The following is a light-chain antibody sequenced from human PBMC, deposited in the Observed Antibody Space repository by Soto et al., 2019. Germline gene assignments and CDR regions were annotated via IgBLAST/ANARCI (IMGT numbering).Light chain of an antibody. J-gene: IGKJ1*01. Sequence: DIQMTQSPSTLSASVGDRVSINCRASQSISAWLAWYQQKPGKAPKLLIYKASTLKSGVPSRFSGSGSGTDFNLTISSLQPEDIATYYCQQYDSLPRTFGQGTKVDIK. V-gene: IGKV1-5*03. CDR3: QQYDSLPRT. CDR1: QSISAW. CDR2: KAS.